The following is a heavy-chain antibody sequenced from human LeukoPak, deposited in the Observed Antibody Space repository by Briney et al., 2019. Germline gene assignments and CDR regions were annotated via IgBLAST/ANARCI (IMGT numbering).Heavy chain of an antibody. V-gene: IGHV4-39*01. CDR1: GGSISSSTYH. J-gene: IGHJ3*02. D-gene: IGHD4-17*01. Sequence: TSETLSLTCSVFGGSISSSTYHWVWIRQPPGKGLECIASVHYTGRAYYNPSLQSRVTISADTSQNHFSLKLSSVTAADTAVYYCARHFDNDDYKRPFDIWGQGTMVTVSS. CDR2: VHYTGRA. CDR3: ARHFDNDDYKRPFDI.